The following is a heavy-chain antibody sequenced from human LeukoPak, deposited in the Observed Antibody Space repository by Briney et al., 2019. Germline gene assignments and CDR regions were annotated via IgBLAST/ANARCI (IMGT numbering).Heavy chain of an antibody. CDR3: ARSASSQGWYSSSWYDLQFDY. D-gene: IGHD6-13*01. CDR2: INPNSGGT. CDR1: GYTFTGYY. J-gene: IGHJ4*02. Sequence: ASVKVSCKASGYTFTGYYMHWVRQAPGQGLEWMGWINPNSGGTNYAQKFQGRVTMTRDTSISTAYMELSRLRSDDTAVYYCARSASSQGWYSSSWYDLQFDYWGQGTLVTVSS. V-gene: IGHV1-2*02.